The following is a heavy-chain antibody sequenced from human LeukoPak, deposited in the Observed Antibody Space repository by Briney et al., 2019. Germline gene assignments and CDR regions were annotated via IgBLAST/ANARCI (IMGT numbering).Heavy chain of an antibody. D-gene: IGHD1-26*01. CDR1: GFTVSSNY. V-gene: IGHV3-53*01. J-gene: IGHJ4*02. CDR3: ARDPEGGSYGDY. Sequence: GGSLRLSCAASGFTVSSNYMSWVRQAPGKGLEWVSVIYSGGSTYYADSVKGRFTISRDNSKNTLYLQMNSLGAEDTAVYYCARDPEGGSYGDYWGQGTLVTVSS. CDR2: IYSGGST.